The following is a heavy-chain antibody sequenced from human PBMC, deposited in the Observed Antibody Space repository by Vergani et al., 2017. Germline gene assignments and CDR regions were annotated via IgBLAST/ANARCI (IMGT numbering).Heavy chain of an antibody. D-gene: IGHD4-17*01. CDR1: GFTFSSYS. Sequence: EVQLVESGGGLVKPGGSLRLSCAASGFTFSSYSMNWVRQAPGKGLEWVSAISGSGGSTYYADSVKGRFTISRDNSKNTLYLQMNSLRAEDTAVYYCARDSPVTTGGALDYWGQGTLVTVSS. J-gene: IGHJ4*02. V-gene: IGHV3-23*04. CDR2: ISGSGGST. CDR3: ARDSPVTTGGALDY.